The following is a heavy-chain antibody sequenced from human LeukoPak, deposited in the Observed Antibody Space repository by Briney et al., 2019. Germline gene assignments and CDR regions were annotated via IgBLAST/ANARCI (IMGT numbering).Heavy chain of an antibody. CDR3: AKKRLTTPKGNYFDY. CDR1: GFTFSDFW. V-gene: IGHV3-74*01. CDR2: INTDGTST. J-gene: IGHJ4*02. D-gene: IGHD4-17*01. Sequence: GGSLRLSCAASGFTFSDFWMHWGRQAPGKGLEWVSRINTDGTSTNYADSVKGRITISRDNSKNTLYLQMNSLRAEDTAVYYCAKKRLTTPKGNYFDYWGQGTLVTVSS.